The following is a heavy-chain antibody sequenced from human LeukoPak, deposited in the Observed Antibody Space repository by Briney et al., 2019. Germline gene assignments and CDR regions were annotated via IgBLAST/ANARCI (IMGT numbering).Heavy chain of an antibody. CDR2: IIPIFGTA. J-gene: IGHJ3*02. CDR1: GGTFSSYA. CDR3: ARGSPTHFYGSGTFYKSRGQLNT. V-gene: IGHV1-69*06. D-gene: IGHD3-10*01. Sequence: GASVKVSCKASGGTFSSYAISWVRQAPGQGLEWMGGIIPIFGTANYAQKFQGRVTITADKSTSTAYMELSSLRSEDMAVYYCARGSPTHFYGSGTFYKSRGQLNTWGQGTMVTVSS.